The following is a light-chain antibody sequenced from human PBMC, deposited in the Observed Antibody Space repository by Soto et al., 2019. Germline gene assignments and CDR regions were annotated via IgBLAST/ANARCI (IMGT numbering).Light chain of an antibody. CDR2: DVS. Sequence: QSVLTQPASVSGSPGQSIAISCTGTSSDVGAYNYVSWYQQQPGKAPKLMIYDVSNRPSGVAKLFSGYKSGNTASLTISGLHAEDAADYYCRSHTSSNTCVFGGGTQLTVL. J-gene: IGLJ2*01. CDR1: SSDVGAYNY. V-gene: IGLV2-14*01. CDR3: RSHTSSNTCV.